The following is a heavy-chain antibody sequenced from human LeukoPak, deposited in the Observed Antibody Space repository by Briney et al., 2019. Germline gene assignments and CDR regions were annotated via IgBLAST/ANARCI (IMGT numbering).Heavy chain of an antibody. CDR1: GFTFSSYA. V-gene: IGHV3-23*01. D-gene: IGHD5-24*01. Sequence: GGSLRLSCAASGFTFSSYAMSWVRQAPGKGLEWVSAISGSGGSTYYADSVKGRCTISRDNSKNTLYLQMNSLRAEDTAVYYCARLPSAVATITTGFDYWGQGTLVTVSS. CDR3: ARLPSAVATITTGFDY. J-gene: IGHJ4*02. CDR2: ISGSGGST.